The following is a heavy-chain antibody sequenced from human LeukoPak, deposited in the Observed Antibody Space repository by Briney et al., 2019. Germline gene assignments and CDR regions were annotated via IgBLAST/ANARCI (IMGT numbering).Heavy chain of an antibody. D-gene: IGHD3-10*01. CDR3: GRGVMVRGVIITAYYFDY. CDR2: IYSGGST. V-gene: IGHV3-53*01. Sequence: GGSLRLSCAASGFTVSSNYMSWVRQAPGKGLEWVSVIYSGGSTYYADSVKGRCTISRDNSKNTPYLQMNRLRAEDTAVYYCGRGVMVRGVIITAYYFDYWGQGTLVTVSS. J-gene: IGHJ4*02. CDR1: GFTVSSNY.